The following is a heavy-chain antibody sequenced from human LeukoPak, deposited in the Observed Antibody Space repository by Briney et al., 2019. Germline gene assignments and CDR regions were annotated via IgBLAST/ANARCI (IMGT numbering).Heavy chain of an antibody. Sequence: GRSLRLSCAASGFTFDDYAMHWVRQAPGKGLEWVSGISWNSGSIGYADSVKGRFTISRDNAKNSLYLQMNSLRAEDTALYYCAKDQNNGAFDIWGQGTMVTVSS. CDR3: AKDQNNGAFDI. CDR1: GFTFDDYA. D-gene: IGHD2-8*01. CDR2: ISWNSGSI. V-gene: IGHV3-9*01. J-gene: IGHJ3*02.